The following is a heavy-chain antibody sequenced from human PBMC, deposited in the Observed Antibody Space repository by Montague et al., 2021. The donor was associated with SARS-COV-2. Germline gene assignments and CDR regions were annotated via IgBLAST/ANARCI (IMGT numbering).Heavy chain of an antibody. CDR3: ARQIQQVVLSPAKLTNWFDP. V-gene: IGHV4-4*02. J-gene: IGHJ5*02. Sequence: SETLSLTCTVSGASITSSNWWNRVRQPPGKGLEWIGQIYHSGSTNYNPSLKSRLTLSLDKSKNQFSLNLGSVTAADTAVYYCARQIQQVVLSPAKLTNWFDPWGLGTLVTVAS. CDR2: IYHSGST. D-gene: IGHD2-15*01. CDR1: GASITSSNW.